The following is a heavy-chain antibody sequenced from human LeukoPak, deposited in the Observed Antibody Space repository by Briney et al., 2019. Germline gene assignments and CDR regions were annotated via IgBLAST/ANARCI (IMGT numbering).Heavy chain of an antibody. D-gene: IGHD5-24*01. CDR2: IGGGGSDT. CDR3: AKDVFRWALDI. J-gene: IGHJ3*02. V-gene: IGHV3-23*01. Sequence: GGSLRLSCAASGFTFSSYSMNWVRQAPGKGLEWVSAIGGGGSDTKYTDSVEGRFTILRDISKNTLYLQMNSLRAEDTAVYFCAKDVFRWALDIWGQGTMVTVSS. CDR1: GFTFSSYS.